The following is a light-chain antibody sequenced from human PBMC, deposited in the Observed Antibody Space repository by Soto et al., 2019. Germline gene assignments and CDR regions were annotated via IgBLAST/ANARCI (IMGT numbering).Light chain of an antibody. CDR1: QSVSSSY. J-gene: IGKJ2*01. Sequence: EIVLTQSPGTLSLSPGERATLSCRASQSVSSSYLAWYQQKPGQAPRLLIYGASSRATGIPDRSSGSGSGTDFTLTNSRLEPEDFAVYYCQQYGSSPPYTFGQGTKLEIK. V-gene: IGKV3-20*01. CDR3: QQYGSSPPYT. CDR2: GAS.